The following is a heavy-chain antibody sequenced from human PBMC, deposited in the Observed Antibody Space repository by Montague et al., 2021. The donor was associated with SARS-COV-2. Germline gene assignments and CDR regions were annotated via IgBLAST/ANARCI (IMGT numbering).Heavy chain of an antibody. D-gene: IGHD3-22*01. J-gene: IGHJ6*02. V-gene: IGHV4-61*02. Sequence: TLSLTCTVSGGSISSCSYYWTWIRQPAGKGLEWIGRIYTSGSANYNASLKSRVTISLDTSKNQFSLKLSSVTAANTAVYYCARDRARYDASDYSGVYYYYGMDVWGQGTTVTVSS. CDR3: ARDRARYDASDYSGVYYYYGMDV. CDR2: IYTSGSA. CDR1: GGSISSCSYY.